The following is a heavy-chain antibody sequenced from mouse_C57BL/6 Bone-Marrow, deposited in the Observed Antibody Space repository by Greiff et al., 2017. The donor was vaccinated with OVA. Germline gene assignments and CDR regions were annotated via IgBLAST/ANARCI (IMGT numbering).Heavy chain of an antibody. J-gene: IGHJ3*01. V-gene: IGHV1-15*01. CDR3: TTVTTTAWFAY. D-gene: IGHD2-5*01. CDR2: IDPETGGT. CDR1: GYTFTDYE. Sequence: VQLQESGTVLARPGASVKMSCKTSGYTFTDYEMHWVKQTPVHGLEWIGAIDPETGGTAYNQKFKGKAILTADKSSSTAYMELRSLTSEDSAVYYCTTVTTTAWFAYWGQGTLVTVSA.